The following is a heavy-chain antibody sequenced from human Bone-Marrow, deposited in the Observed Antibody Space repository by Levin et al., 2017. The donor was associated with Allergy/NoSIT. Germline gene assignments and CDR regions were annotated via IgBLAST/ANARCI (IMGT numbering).Heavy chain of an antibody. V-gene: IGHV3-30-3*01. CDR3: AREGRNELYYGDYARHGNYYFDY. CDR2: ISYDGSNK. J-gene: IGHJ4*02. Sequence: GGSLRLSCAASGFTFSSYAMHWVRQAPGKGLEWVAVISYDGSNKYYADSVKGRFTISRDNSKNTLYLQMNSLRAEDTAVYYCAREGRNELYYGDYARHGNYYFDYWGQGTLVTVSS. CDR1: GFTFSSYA. D-gene: IGHD4-17*01.